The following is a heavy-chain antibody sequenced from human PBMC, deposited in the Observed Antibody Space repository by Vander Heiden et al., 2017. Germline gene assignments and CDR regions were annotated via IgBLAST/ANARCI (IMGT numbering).Heavy chain of an antibody. CDR3: ARGPHDYLYYYGMDV. CDR2: MNPNNGDT. J-gene: IGHJ6*02. V-gene: IGHV1-8*01. CDR1: GYAFTTYY. Sequence: HVQLVQSGAEVKQPGASVKVYCQASGYAFTTYYINWVRQATGQGLEWMGWMNPNNGDTGYGQKFQGRVTMTRNTSINTAYMELSSLTFEDTAVYYCARGPHDYLYYYGMDVWGQGTTVTVSS.